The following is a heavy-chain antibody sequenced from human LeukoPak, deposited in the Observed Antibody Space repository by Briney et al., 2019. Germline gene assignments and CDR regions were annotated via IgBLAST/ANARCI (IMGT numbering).Heavy chain of an antibody. Sequence: GGSLRLSCAAYGFTFSRNGMHWVRQAPGKGLEWVAFVRYDGSDDYYGDSVKGRFSISRDNSKNTLYLQMNRLRVEDTAVYYCAKDGWTCSGGSCYFAYWGQGTLVTVSS. CDR3: AKDGWTCSGGSCYFAY. J-gene: IGHJ4*02. CDR1: GFTFSRNG. CDR2: VRYDGSDD. D-gene: IGHD2-15*01. V-gene: IGHV3-30*02.